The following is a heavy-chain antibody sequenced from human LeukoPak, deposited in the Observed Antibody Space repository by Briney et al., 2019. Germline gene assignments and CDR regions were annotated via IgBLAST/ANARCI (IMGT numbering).Heavy chain of an antibody. V-gene: IGHV3-23*01. CDR1: GFTFSNHG. CDR2: ISPSGDIT. Sequence: GGTLRLSCAASGFTFSNHGMNWVRQAPGKGLEWVSGISPSGDITYYADSVKGRFTISGDNSKNTLYLEVIGLTAEDTAVYYCAKDDAWLRFGEWSQGTLVTVSS. J-gene: IGHJ4*02. CDR3: AKDDAWLRFGE. D-gene: IGHD3-10*01.